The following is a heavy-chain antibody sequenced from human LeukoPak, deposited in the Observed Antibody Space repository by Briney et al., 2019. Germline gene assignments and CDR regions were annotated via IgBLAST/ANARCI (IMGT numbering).Heavy chain of an antibody. V-gene: IGHV4-39*07. D-gene: IGHD2-2*01. CDR3: ARGFDIVVVHRRDSYGYYFDY. J-gene: IGHJ4*02. CDR1: GGSISSSSYY. Sequence: PSETLSLTCTVSGGSISSSSYYWGWIRQPPGKGLEWIGSIYYSGSTNYNPSLKSRVTISVDTSKNQFSLKLSSVTAADTAVYYCARGFDIVVVHRRDSYGYYFDYWGQGTLVTVSS. CDR2: IYYSGST.